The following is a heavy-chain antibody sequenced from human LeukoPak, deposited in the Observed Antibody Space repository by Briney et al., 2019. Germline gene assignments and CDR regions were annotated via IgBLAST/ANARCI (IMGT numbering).Heavy chain of an antibody. CDR2: IYTSGST. CDR1: GGSISSGSYY. D-gene: IGHD3-22*01. Sequence: PSETLSLTCTVSGGSISSGSYYWSWIRQPAGKGLEWIGRIYTSGSTNYNPSLKSRVTISVDTSKNQFSLKLSSVTAADTAVYYCARVMYYYDSSGYYYVDAFDIWGQGTMVTVSP. CDR3: ARVMYYYDSSGYYYVDAFDI. J-gene: IGHJ3*02. V-gene: IGHV4-61*02.